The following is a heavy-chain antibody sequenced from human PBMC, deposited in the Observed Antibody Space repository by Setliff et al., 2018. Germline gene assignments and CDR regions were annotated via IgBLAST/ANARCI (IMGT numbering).Heavy chain of an antibody. CDR2: ISARTGLT. CDR1: GFTFSSYT. Sequence: PGRSLRLSCEASGFTFSSYTMTWVRQAPGEGLEWVSGISARTGLTYYADSVKGRFTISRDNSKNTLYVQMNSLRAEDTAVYYCARASGWYYYDYRGQGTLVTVSS. J-gene: IGHJ4*02. CDR3: ARASGWYYYDY. D-gene: IGHD6-19*01. V-gene: IGHV3-23*01.